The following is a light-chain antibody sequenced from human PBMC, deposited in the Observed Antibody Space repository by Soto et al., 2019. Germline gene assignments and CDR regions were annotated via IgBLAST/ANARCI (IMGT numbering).Light chain of an antibody. CDR1: NSDVGGYNY. CDR2: EVS. V-gene: IGLV2-8*01. CDR3: SSYAGSNNYV. J-gene: IGLJ1*01. Sequence: SSLRQAPPPCGSPWSPVPQHHTGHNSDVGGYNYVSWYQQHPGKAPKLMIYEVSKRPSGVPDRFSGSKSGNTASLTVSGLQAEDEADYYCSSYAGSNNYVFGTGTKVTVL.